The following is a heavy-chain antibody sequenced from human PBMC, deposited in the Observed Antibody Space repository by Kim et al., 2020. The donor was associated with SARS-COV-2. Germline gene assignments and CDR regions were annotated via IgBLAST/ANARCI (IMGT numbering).Heavy chain of an antibody. CDR3: ARMASGGYDSWGGLWPYSSGWYYFDY. Sequence: ASVKVSCKASGYTFTGYYMHWVRQAPGQGLEWMGWINPNSGGTNYAQKFQGWVTMTRDTSISTAYMELSRLRSDDTAVYYCARMASGGYDSWGGLWPYSSGWYYFDYWGQGTLVTVSS. CDR2: INPNSGGT. V-gene: IGHV1-2*04. CDR1: GYTFTGYY. D-gene: IGHD6-19*01. J-gene: IGHJ4*02.